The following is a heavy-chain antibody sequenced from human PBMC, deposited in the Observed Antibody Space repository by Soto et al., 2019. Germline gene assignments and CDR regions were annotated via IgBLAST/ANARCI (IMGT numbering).Heavy chain of an antibody. CDR2: IYHSGST. CDR3: ERDPSTSRGPWPYSNYHRGWFDP. V-gene: IGHV4-30-2*01. J-gene: IGHJ5*02. Sequence: PSETLSLTCSVSGVSVSSGSYYLSWIRQPPGKGLGWIGYIYHSGSTYYNPSLKSRVTISVDRSKNQFSLKLSSVTAADTAVYYCERDPSTSRGPWPYSNYHRGWFDPVSQGTLVPVSS. D-gene: IGHD4-4*01. CDR1: GVSVSSGSYY.